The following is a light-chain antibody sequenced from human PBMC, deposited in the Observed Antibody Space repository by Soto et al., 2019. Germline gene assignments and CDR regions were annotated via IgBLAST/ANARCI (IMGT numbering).Light chain of an antibody. V-gene: IGKV3-20*01. CDR1: QSVSSSY. CDR3: QQYGSSPGT. J-gene: IGKJ1*01. CDR2: GAS. Sequence: EIVLTQSPGTLSLSPGERATLSCRASQSVSSSYLAWYQQKPGHAPRLRSYGASSKATGVPDRFSRRGSGTDFTLTISRLEPEDFAVYYCQQYGSSPGTFGQGNKVEL.